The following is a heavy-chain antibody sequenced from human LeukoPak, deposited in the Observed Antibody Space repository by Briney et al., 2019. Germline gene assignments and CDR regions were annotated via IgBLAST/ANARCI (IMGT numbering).Heavy chain of an antibody. CDR1: GFTFSSYA. Sequence: GRSLRLSCAASGFTFSSYAMNWVRQAPGKGLGWVSSLSDGGHSSFYADSVKGRFTIYRDDSQNILYLQMNNLSGDDTALYYCAFSPLGFNYGYAYWGQGTLVTVSS. J-gene: IGHJ4*02. V-gene: IGHV3-23*01. CDR2: LSDGGHSS. D-gene: IGHD5-18*01. CDR3: AFSPLGFNYGYAY.